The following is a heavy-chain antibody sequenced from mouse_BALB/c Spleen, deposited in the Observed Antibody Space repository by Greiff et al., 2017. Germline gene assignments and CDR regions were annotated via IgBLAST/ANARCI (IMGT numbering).Heavy chain of an antibody. D-gene: IGHD2-10*02. Sequence: VQLKQSGPELVKPGASVKISCKASGYTFTDYNMHWVKQSHGKSLEWIGYIYPYNGGTGYNQKFKSKATLTVDNSSSTAYMELRSLTSEDSAVYYCARGGYGNYFAYWGQGTLVTVSA. CDR1: GYTFTDYN. J-gene: IGHJ3*01. CDR2: IYPYNGGT. CDR3: ARGGYGNYFAY. V-gene: IGHV1S29*02.